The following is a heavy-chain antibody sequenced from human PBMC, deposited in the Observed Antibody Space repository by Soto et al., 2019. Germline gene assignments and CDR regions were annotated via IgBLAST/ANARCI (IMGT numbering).Heavy chain of an antibody. V-gene: IGHV3-30-3*01. CDR1: GFTFSSYA. CDR3: ARGDYYDTSGPFSDAFDI. Sequence: GGSLSLSCAASGFTFSSYAMHWVRQAPGKGLEWVAVISYDGSNKYYADSLKGRFTISRDNARNSFYLQMNSLRVEDTAVYYCARGDYYDTSGPFSDAFDIWGRGTMVTVSS. CDR2: ISYDGSNK. J-gene: IGHJ3*02. D-gene: IGHD3-22*01.